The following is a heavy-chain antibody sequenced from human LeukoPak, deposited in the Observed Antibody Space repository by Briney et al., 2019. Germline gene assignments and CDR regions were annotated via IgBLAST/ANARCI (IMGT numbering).Heavy chain of an antibody. J-gene: IGHJ4*02. D-gene: IGHD4-17*01. CDR1: GGSISSGGYS. CDR2: IYHSGST. V-gene: IGHV4-30-2*01. CDR3: ARDRYGDHTYFDY. Sequence: PSETLSLTCAVSGGSISSGGYSWSWIRQPPGKGLEWIGYIYHSGSTYYNPSLKSRVTISVDRSKNQFSLKLSSMTAADTAVYYCARDRYGDHTYFDYWGQGTLVTVSS.